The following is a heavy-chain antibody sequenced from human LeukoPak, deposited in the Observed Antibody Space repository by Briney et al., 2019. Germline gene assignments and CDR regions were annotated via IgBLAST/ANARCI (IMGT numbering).Heavy chain of an antibody. Sequence: PSETLSLTCTVSGGSISSSSYYWGWIRPPPGKGLEWIGSIYYSGSTYYNPSLKSRVTISVDTSKNQFSLKLSSVTAADTAVYYCARDLGMDVWGQGTTVTVSS. CDR3: ARDLGMDV. CDR1: GGSISSSSYY. CDR2: IYYSGST. V-gene: IGHV4-39*07. J-gene: IGHJ6*02.